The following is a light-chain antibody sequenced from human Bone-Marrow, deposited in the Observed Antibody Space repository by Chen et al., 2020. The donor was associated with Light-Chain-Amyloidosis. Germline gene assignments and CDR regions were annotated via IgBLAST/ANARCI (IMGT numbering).Light chain of an antibody. Sequence: EIVMTQSPATLSVSPGERATLSCRASQSVSSNLAWYQQKPGQAPRILIYGASTRATVIPARFSGSGSGTEFTLTISSMQSEDFAVYYCQQYNGLTLGGGTKVEIK. V-gene: IGKV3-15*01. CDR2: GAS. CDR1: QSVSSN. CDR3: QQYNGLT. J-gene: IGKJ4*01.